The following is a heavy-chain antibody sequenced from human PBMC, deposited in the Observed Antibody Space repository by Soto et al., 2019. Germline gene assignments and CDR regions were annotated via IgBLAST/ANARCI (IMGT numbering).Heavy chain of an antibody. CDR2: IYWDGIE. J-gene: IGHJ4*02. CDR3: AHSPCSGGTCYLFDH. V-gene: IGHV2-5*02. CDR1: GFSLTTSGVG. Sequence: QITLKESGPTLVKPTQTLTLTCTVSGFSLTTSGVGVGWIRQPPGKAPEWLALIYWDGIERYSPSLRSRLTITMDTYKNQVVLTMTTMDPVDTATYYCAHSPCSGGTCYLFDHWGQGTPVIVSS. D-gene: IGHD2-15*01.